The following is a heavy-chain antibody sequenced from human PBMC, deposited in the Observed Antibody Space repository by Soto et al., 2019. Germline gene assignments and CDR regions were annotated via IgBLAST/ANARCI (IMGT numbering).Heavy chain of an antibody. D-gene: IGHD3-3*01. CDR3: ARSAIFGVNYYMDV. Sequence: ASVKVSCKASGYTFTSYGISWVRQAPGQGLEWMGRISAYNGKTNYAQKIQGRVTIIADKSTSTAYMELSSLRSEDTAVYYCARSAIFGVNYYMDVWGKGTTGTVSS. CDR1: GYTFTSYG. V-gene: IGHV1-18*01. J-gene: IGHJ6*03. CDR2: ISAYNGKT.